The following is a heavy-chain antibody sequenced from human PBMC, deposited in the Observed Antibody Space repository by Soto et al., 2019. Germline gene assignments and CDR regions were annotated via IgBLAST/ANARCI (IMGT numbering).Heavy chain of an antibody. CDR2: IYYSGST. CDR1: GGSISSYY. J-gene: IGHJ5*02. Sequence: SETLSLTCTVSGGSISSYYWSWIRQPPGKGLEWIGYIYYSGSTNYNPSLKSRVTISVDTSKNQFSLKLSSVTAADTAVYYCARASRYYDILTGYLDPWGQGTLVTVSS. D-gene: IGHD3-9*01. V-gene: IGHV4-59*01. CDR3: ARASRYYDILTGYLDP.